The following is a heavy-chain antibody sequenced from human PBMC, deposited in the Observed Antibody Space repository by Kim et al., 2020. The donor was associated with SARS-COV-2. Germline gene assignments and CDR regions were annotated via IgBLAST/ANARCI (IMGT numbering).Heavy chain of an antibody. D-gene: IGHD4-17*01. J-gene: IGHJ2*01. CDR3: ARGDGDPSPPKAYFDL. CDR2: IYHSGST. Sequence: SETLSLTCAVSGGSISSGGYSWSWIRQPPGKGLEWIGYIYHSGSTHYNPSLKSRVTISLDRSKNQFSLKLNSVTAADTAVYYCARGDGDPSPPKAYFDLWGRGSLVTVSS. V-gene: IGHV4-30-2*01. CDR1: GGSISSGGYS.